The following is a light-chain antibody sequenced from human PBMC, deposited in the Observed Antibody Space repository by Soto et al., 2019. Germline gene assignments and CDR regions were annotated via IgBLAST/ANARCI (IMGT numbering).Light chain of an antibody. CDR2: DVS. Sequence: QSALTQPASVSGSPGQSITIACTGTSSDVESYNLVSWYQQHPGKAPKVMIYDVSKRPSGVPDRFSGSKSGNTASLTLSGLQAEDEADYYCCSYAGSYTFYVFGTGTKLTVL. CDR3: CSYAGSYTFYV. J-gene: IGLJ1*01. V-gene: IGLV2-11*01. CDR1: SSDVESYNL.